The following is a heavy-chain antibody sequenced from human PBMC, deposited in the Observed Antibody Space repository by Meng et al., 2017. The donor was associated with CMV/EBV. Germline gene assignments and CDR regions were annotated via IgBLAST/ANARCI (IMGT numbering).Heavy chain of an antibody. CDR1: GFTFSDYY. J-gene: IGHJ4*02. V-gene: IGHV3-11*04. CDR3: ANEAHRGDTAMATFDY. Sequence: GGSLRLSCAASGFTFSDYYMSWIRQAPGKGLEWVSYISSSGSTIYYADSVKGRFTISRDNAKNSLYLQMNSLRAEDTAVYYCANEAHRGDTAMATFDYWGQGTLVTVSS. CDR2: ISSSGSTI. D-gene: IGHD5-18*01.